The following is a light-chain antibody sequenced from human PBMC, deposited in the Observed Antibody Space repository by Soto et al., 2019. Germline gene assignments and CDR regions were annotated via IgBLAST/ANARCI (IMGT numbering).Light chain of an antibody. J-gene: IGKJ4*01. Sequence: EIVMTQTPLSLSVTPGQPASFSCKSSQSLLHSDGRTYLYWYVQKPGQPPHLLIYEVSNRFSGVTERFSGSGSGTDFTLKISRVEAEDVVVYYCLQSLQRPLTFGRETKVEIK. V-gene: IGKV2D-29*01. CDR2: EVS. CDR1: QSLLHSDGRTY. CDR3: LQSLQRPLT.